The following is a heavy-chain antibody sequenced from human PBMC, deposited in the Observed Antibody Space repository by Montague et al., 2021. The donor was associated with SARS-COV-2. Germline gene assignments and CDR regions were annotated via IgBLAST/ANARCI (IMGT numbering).Heavy chain of an antibody. D-gene: IGHD3-9*01. CDR3: VRSRAERHFDWTKLDAHVKPYYFDY. CDR1: GGSISSSSYY. CDR2: IYYSGST. J-gene: IGHJ4*02. V-gene: IGHV4-39*01. Sequence: SETLSLTCTVSGGSISSSSYYWGWIRQPPGKGLEWIGSIYYSGSTYYNPSLKGRVTISVDTSKNQFSLKLSSVTAADTAVYYCVRSRAERHFDWTKLDAHVKPYYFDYWGQGTLVTVSS.